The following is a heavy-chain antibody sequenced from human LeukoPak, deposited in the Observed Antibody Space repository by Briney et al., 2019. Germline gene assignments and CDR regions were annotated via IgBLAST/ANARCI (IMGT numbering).Heavy chain of an antibody. CDR2: IYYSGST. Sequence: SETLSLTCTVSGGSISSSSYYWGWIRQPPGKGLEWIGSIYYSGSTYYNPSLKSRVTISVDTSKNQFSLKLSSVTAADTAVYYCARAGALLWFGGVPQKQNWFDPWGQGTLVTVSS. V-gene: IGHV4-39*07. CDR3: ARAGALLWFGGVPQKQNWFDP. CDR1: GGSISSSSYY. D-gene: IGHD3-10*01. J-gene: IGHJ5*02.